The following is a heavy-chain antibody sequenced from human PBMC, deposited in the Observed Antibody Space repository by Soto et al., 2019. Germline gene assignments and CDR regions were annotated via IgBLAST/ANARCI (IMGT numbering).Heavy chain of an antibody. J-gene: IGHJ4*02. V-gene: IGHV4-4*02. Sequence: SETLSLTCAVSGVSISSGNWWTCVRQTPQRGLEYIGEIFHDGTANYYPSFERRVAISVDTSKNQFSLKLTSVTAADTAIYFCARLVYDTRLNYMYFDFWGQGALVTVSS. CDR2: IFHDGTA. CDR1: GVSISSGNW. D-gene: IGHD2-8*01. CDR3: ARLVYDTRLNYMYFDF.